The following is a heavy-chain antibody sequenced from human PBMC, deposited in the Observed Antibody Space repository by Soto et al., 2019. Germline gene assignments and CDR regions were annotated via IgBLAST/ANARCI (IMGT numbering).Heavy chain of an antibody. CDR1: GGTFSSNT. CDR2: ILPIFVTA. V-gene: IGHV1-69*06. D-gene: IGHD2-21*02. Sequence: QVQLVQSGAEVKKPGSSVKIYCKASGGTFSSNTINWVRQAAGQWLEWMGGILPIFVTAIYAQKFQVRVTIISDKSTNIEYLELRSLTSEDTAVYYCASKAVCGGDCYAFDCWGQGTLVT. J-gene: IGHJ4*02. CDR3: ASKAVCGGDCYAFDC.